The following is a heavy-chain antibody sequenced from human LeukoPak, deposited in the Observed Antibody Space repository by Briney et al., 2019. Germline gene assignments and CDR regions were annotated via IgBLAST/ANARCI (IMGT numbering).Heavy chain of an antibody. V-gene: IGHV1-2*02. J-gene: IGHJ4*02. CDR2: INPNSGGT. Sequence: GAPVKVSCKASGYTFTGYYMHWVRQAPGQGLEWMGWINPNSGGTNYAQKFQGRVTMTRDTSISTAYMELSRLRSDDTAVYYCAREEANYPLGYWGQRTLVTVSS. CDR1: GYTFTGYY. CDR3: AREEANYPLGY. D-gene: IGHD4/OR15-4a*01.